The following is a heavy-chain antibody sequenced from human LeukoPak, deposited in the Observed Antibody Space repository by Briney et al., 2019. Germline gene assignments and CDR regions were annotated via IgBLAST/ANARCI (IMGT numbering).Heavy chain of an antibody. D-gene: IGHD3-22*01. Sequence: LETLSLPCTVSGGPISGYYWSGLRHSPGERLGWFAYISFTGNTNYNPSLKSRVTISLDTSKTHFSLTLSSLTAADTAVYYCARSPPGWYYDNSGQYYFDTWGQGALVTVSS. J-gene: IGHJ4*02. CDR2: ISFTGNT. CDR3: ARSPPGWYYDNSGQYYFDT. V-gene: IGHV4-59*08. CDR1: GGPISGYY.